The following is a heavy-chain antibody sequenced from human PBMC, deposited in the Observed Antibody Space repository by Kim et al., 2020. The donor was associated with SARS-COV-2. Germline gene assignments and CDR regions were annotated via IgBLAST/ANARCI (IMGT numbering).Heavy chain of an antibody. J-gene: IGHJ3*02. Sequence: GGSLRLSCAASGFTFSSYSMNWVRQAPGKGLEWVSSISSSSSYIYYADSVKGRFTISRDNAKNSLYLQMNSLRAEDTAVYYCARVPTIFGVVRGAFDIWGQGTMVTVSS. CDR3: ARVPTIFGVVRGAFDI. D-gene: IGHD3-3*01. V-gene: IGHV3-21*01. CDR2: ISSSSSYI. CDR1: GFTFSSYS.